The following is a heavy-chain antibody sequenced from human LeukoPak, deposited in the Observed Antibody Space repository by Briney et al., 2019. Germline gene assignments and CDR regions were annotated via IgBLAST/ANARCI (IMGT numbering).Heavy chain of an antibody. J-gene: IGHJ4*02. D-gene: IGHD5-18*01. Sequence: EASVKVSCKASGYTFTSYDINWVRQATGQGLEWMGWMNPNSGNTGYAQKFQGRVTMTRNTSISTAYMELSSLRSEDTAVYYCARGSTAMASFDYWGQGTLVTVSS. CDR1: GYTFTSYD. CDR2: MNPNSGNT. CDR3: ARGSTAMASFDY. V-gene: IGHV1-8*01.